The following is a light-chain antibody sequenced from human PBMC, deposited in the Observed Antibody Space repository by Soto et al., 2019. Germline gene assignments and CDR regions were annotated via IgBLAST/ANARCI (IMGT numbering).Light chain of an antibody. CDR2: DAS. CDR1: QRVSSY. Sequence: EIVLTQSPATLSLSPGERATLSCWASQRVSSYLAWYQHKPGQAPGLLIYDASNRATGIPARFSGSGSGTDFTLAISSLEPEDFAVYYCQQRSNWPWTFGQGTKVEIK. CDR3: QQRSNWPWT. V-gene: IGKV3-11*01. J-gene: IGKJ1*01.